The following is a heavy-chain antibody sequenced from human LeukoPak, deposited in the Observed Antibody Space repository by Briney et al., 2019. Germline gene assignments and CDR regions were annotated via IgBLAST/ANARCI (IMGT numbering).Heavy chain of an antibody. J-gene: IGHJ4*02. CDR1: GFTLSSYW. CDR2: ISRDGAST. Sequence: GGSLRLSCAASGFTLSSYWMHWVRQAPGKGLVWVSRISRDGASTVYADSVKGRFTISRDTAKNTLYLQMNSLRAEDTAVYYCARDTVNGPFVISLDYWGQGALVTVSS. V-gene: IGHV3-74*01. D-gene: IGHD2-8*01. CDR3: ARDTVNGPFVISLDY.